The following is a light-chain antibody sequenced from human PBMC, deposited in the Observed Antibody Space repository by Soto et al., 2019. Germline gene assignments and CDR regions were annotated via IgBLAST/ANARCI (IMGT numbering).Light chain of an antibody. Sequence: EIVMTQSPATLSVSPGARATLSCRASQSVSSNLAWYQQKPGQAPRLLIYGASTRATGIPARFSGSGSGTEFTLTISSLQSEDFAVYYCQQYNNWPRTFGQGTKVDNK. CDR3: QQYNNWPRT. V-gene: IGKV3-15*01. CDR2: GAS. CDR1: QSVSSN. J-gene: IGKJ1*01.